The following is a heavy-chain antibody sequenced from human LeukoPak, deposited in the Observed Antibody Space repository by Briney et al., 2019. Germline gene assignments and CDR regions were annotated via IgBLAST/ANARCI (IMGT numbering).Heavy chain of an antibody. CDR1: GFTFSTYN. V-gene: IGHV3-21*06. Sequence: GGSLRLSCADSGFTFSTYNMNWVRQAPGKGLEWVASISSSSSYMYYAESVKGRFTISRDNAKNSLYLQMNSLRVEDTAVYYCARVGGSGWFHFDSWGQGTLVTVSS. D-gene: IGHD6-19*01. CDR3: ARVGGSGWFHFDS. J-gene: IGHJ4*02. CDR2: ISSSSSYM.